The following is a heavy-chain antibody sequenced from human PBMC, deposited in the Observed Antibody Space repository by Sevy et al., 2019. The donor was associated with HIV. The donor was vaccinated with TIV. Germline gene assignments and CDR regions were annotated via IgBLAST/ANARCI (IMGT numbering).Heavy chain of an antibody. CDR2: ISHDGSNK. Sequence: GGSLRLSCEASGFTFSNYGMHWVRQAPGKGLEWVEIISHDGSNKYYADSVKGRFTISRDNSKHSLYLQMNSLRPEDKGVYYCAKDISGASSSWSFDYWGQGTLVTVSS. D-gene: IGHD6-19*01. J-gene: IGHJ4*02. CDR1: GFTFSNYG. CDR3: AKDISGASSSWSFDY. V-gene: IGHV3-30*18.